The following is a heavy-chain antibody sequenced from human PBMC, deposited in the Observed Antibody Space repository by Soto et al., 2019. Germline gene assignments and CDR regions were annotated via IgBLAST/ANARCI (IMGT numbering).Heavy chain of an antibody. Sequence: PSETLSLTCTVSGGSISSYYWSWIRQPPGKGLEWIGYIYYSGSTNYNPSLKSRVTISVDTSKNQFSLKLSSVTAADTAVYYCARALWDYDSSSGPFDYWGQGTLVTVSS. CDR1: GGSISSYY. D-gene: IGHD3-3*01. CDR3: ARALWDYDSSSGPFDY. J-gene: IGHJ4*02. CDR2: IYYSGST. V-gene: IGHV4-59*01.